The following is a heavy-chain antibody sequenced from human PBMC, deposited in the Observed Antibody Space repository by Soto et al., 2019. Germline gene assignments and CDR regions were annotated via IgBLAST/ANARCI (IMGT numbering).Heavy chain of an antibody. V-gene: IGHV4-30-4*01. Sequence: SETLSFTCTVSGGSLSSGDYYWSWIRQPPGKGLEWIGYIYYSGSTYYNPSLKSRVTISVDTSKNQFSLKLSSVTAADTAVYYCARVRFLEWPLFDYWGQGTLVTVSS. CDR2: IYYSGST. CDR3: ARVRFLEWPLFDY. CDR1: GGSLSSGDYY. J-gene: IGHJ4*02. D-gene: IGHD3-3*01.